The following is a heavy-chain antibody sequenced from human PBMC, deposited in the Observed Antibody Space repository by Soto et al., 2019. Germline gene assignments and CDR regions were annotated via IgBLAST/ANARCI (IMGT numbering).Heavy chain of an antibody. J-gene: IGHJ2*01. V-gene: IGHV4-39*01. D-gene: IGHD1-26*01. Sequence: PGKGLEGIGSIYYSGSTYYNPSLKSRVTISVDTSKNQFSLKLSSVTAADTAVYYCFFFQAEDGIRDELPVSAFLLNRSSDL. CDR2: IYYSGST. CDR3: FFFQAEDGIRDELPVSAFLLNRSSDL.